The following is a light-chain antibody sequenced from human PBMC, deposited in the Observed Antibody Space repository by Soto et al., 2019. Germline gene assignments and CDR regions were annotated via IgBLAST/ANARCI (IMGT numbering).Light chain of an antibody. CDR1: ISDVGGYNY. Sequence: QSLLTQPPSSSGSPGQSVTISCTGTISDVGGYNYVSWFQQHPGKAPKLIIYEVTKRPSGVPDRFSGSKSGNTASLTVSGLQGEDEADYYCNSYAGSNNVIYGGGTKVNVL. J-gene: IGLJ2*01. CDR2: EVT. V-gene: IGLV2-8*01. CDR3: NSYAGSNNVI.